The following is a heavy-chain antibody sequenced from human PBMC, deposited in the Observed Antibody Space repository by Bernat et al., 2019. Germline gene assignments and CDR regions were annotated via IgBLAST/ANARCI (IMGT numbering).Heavy chain of an antibody. D-gene: IGHD3-22*01. CDR2: FYSGGNT. J-gene: IGHJ4*02. CDR3: ARDYYGSYFDY. V-gene: IGHV3-53*01. Sequence: EVQLVESGGGLIQPGGSLRLSCAASGFSVRSTYMSWVRQAPGKGLEWVSFFYSGGNTYYADSVKGRFTISRDNSKNTVYLQMNSLRAEDTTVYYCARDYYGSYFDYWGQGTLVTVSS. CDR1: GFSVRSTY.